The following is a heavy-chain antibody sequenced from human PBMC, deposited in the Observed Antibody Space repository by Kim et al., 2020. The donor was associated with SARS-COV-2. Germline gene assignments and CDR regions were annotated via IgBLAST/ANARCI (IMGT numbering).Heavy chain of an antibody. CDR1: GGTFSSYA. V-gene: IGHV1-69*04. CDR2: IIPILGIA. Sequence: SVKVSCKASGGTFSSYAISWVRQAPGQGLEWMGRIIPILGIANYAQKFQGRVTITADKSTSTAYMELSSLRSEDTAVYYCARGEWWSYYGSGSPTGDYYGMDVWGQGTTVTVSS. CDR3: ARGEWWSYYGSGSPTGDYYGMDV. J-gene: IGHJ6*02. D-gene: IGHD3-10*01.